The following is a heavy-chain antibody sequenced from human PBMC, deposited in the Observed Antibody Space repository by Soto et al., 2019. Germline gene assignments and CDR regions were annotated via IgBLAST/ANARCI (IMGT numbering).Heavy chain of an antibody. V-gene: IGHV3-15*01. Sequence: GGSLRLSCAASGFTFKNAWMSWVRQAPGKGLEWVGRIKSWSDGGTTDYGAPVKGRFSISRDDSKNTLSLQMNSLRTEDTAVYFCTTGTAVAKYYFDYWGQGTLVTVSS. CDR2: IKSWSDGGTT. J-gene: IGHJ4*02. D-gene: IGHD2-21*01. CDR3: TTGTAVAKYYFDY. CDR1: GFTFKNAW.